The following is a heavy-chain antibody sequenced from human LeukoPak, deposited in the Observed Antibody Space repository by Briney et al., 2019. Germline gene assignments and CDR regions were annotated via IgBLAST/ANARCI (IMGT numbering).Heavy chain of an antibody. CDR3: ARDDVITPLDY. D-gene: IGHD3-22*01. CDR1: GFSFDDYG. Sequence: PGGSLRLSCAASGFSFDDYGMSWGRQAPGKGLEWVSGINWNGGSTGYADSVKGRFTISRDNAKNSLYLQMNSLRAEDTALYYCARDDVITPLDYWGQGTLVTVSS. CDR2: INWNGGST. V-gene: IGHV3-20*04. J-gene: IGHJ4*02.